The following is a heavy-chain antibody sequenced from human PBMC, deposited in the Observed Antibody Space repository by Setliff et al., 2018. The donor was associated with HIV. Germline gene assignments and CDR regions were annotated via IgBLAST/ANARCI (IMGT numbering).Heavy chain of an antibody. CDR3: ARGSRDGYRLPFGY. D-gene: IGHD5-12*01. V-gene: IGHV3-48*01. CDR1: GFTFSDCS. J-gene: IGHJ4*02. Sequence: GSLRLSCAASGFTFSDCSMNWVRRAPGKGLEWISYITSTGSTIYYADSVKGRFTISRDNAKNSLFLQMNSLRAEDTAVYYCARGSRDGYRLPFGYWGQGTLVTVSS. CDR2: ITSTGSTI.